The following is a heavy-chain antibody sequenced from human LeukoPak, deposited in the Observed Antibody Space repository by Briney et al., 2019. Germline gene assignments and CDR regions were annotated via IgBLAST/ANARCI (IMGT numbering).Heavy chain of an antibody. V-gene: IGHV3-23*01. J-gene: IGHJ4*02. D-gene: IGHD3-10*01. CDR3: AKEGRDSGGYPGY. Sequence: GGSLRLSCAASGFTSSSYAMTWVRQAPGRGLEWVSSISGSGDSTYYVDSVKGRFTISRDNSKNTLYLHMSSLRAEDSAVYYCAKEGRDSGGYPGYWGQGTLVTVSS. CDR2: ISGSGDST. CDR1: GFTSSSYA.